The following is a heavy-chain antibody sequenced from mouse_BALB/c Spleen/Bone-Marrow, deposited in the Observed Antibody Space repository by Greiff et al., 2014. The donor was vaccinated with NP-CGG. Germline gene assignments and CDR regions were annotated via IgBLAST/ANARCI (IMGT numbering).Heavy chain of an antibody. V-gene: IGHV5-12-2*01. CDR2: ISDGGGRA. CDR3: ARQLDSSGYVLDY. D-gene: IGHD3-2*01. CDR1: GFTFSSYT. J-gene: IGHJ2*02. Sequence: EVQLVESGGGLVQPGGSLKLSCAAPGFTFSSYTMSWIRQTPEKRLEWVAYISDGGGRAYYPDTVKGRFTISRDNAKNTLYLQMSSLKSEDTAMYYCARQLDSSGYVLDYWGQGTSLTVSS.